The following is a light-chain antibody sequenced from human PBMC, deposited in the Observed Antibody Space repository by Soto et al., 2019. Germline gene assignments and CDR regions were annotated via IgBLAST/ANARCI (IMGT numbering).Light chain of an antibody. Sequence: DIVLTLSPGALSLSPGERATLSCRASQSLSRNYLAWYQQKPGQAPSLLNYGASSRATGIPDRFSGSGSGTDFSLTISRLEPEDFAVYYCQQYATSPPLTLGGGTKVEIK. CDR2: GAS. V-gene: IGKV3-20*01. CDR3: QQYATSPPLT. J-gene: IGKJ4*01. CDR1: QSLSRNY.